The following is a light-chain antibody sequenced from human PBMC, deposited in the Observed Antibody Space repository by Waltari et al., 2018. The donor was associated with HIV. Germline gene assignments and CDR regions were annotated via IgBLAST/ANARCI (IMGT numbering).Light chain of an antibody. J-gene: IGLJ2*01. CDR2: YKSDSDK. Sequence: QAVLTQPSSLSASPGASASPTCTLRSGINVGTYRISWYPQKPGSPPQYPLRYKSDSDKQQGSGVPSRFSGSKDASANAGILLISGLQSEDEADYYCMIWHSSAVVFGGGTKLTVL. CDR1: SGINVGTYR. V-gene: IGLV5-45*02. CDR3: MIWHSSAVV.